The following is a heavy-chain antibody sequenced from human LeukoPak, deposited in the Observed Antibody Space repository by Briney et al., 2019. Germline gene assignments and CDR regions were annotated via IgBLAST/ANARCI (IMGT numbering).Heavy chain of an antibody. J-gene: IGHJ6*02. D-gene: IGHD2-2*01. V-gene: IGHV4-30-4*01. Sequence: TSETLSLTCTVSGGSISSGDYYWSWIRQPPGKGLERIGYIYYSGSTYYNPSLKSRVTISVDTSKNQFSLKLSSVTAADTAVYYCSAGYQLLFSPYYYYYGMDVWGQGTTVTVSS. CDR3: SAGYQLLFSPYYYYYGMDV. CDR2: IYYSGST. CDR1: GGSISSGDYY.